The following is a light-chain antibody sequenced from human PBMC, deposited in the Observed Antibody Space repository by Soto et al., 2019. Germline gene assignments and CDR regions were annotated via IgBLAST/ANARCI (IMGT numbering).Light chain of an antibody. CDR2: GAS. J-gene: IGKJ1*01. CDR3: QQYGSSPWT. CDR1: QSVSSSY. V-gene: IGKV3-20*01. Sequence: EIVFTQSPGTLSLSPGERATLSCRASQSVSSSYLAWYQQKPGQAPRLLIYGASSRATGIPDRLSGSGSGTDFTLTISRXEPEDFAVYYCQQYGSSPWTFGQGTKVDTK.